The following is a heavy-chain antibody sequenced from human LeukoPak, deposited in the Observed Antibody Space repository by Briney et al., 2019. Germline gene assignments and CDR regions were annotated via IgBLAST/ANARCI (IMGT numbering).Heavy chain of an antibody. CDR2: INHSGST. Sequence: PSETLSLTCAVYGGSFSGYYWSWIRQPPGKGLEWIGEINHSGSTNYNPPLKSRVTISVDTSKNQFSLKLSSVTAADTAVYYCARGAKGMATIQAWFDPWGQGTLVTVSS. CDR3: ARGAKGMATIQAWFDP. V-gene: IGHV4-34*01. CDR1: GGSFSGYY. J-gene: IGHJ5*02. D-gene: IGHD5-24*01.